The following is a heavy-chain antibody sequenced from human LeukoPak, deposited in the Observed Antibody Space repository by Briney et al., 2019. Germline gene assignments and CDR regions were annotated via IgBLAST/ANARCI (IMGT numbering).Heavy chain of an antibody. D-gene: IGHD6-6*01. Sequence: PGGSLRLSCAASGFTFSSYAMHWVRQASGKGLEWVGRIRSKANSYATAYAASVKGRFTISRDDSKNTAYLQMNSLKTEDTAVYYCTRFEYSSSQGGRGTLVTVSS. V-gene: IGHV3-73*01. CDR1: GFTFSSYA. CDR3: TRFEYSSSQ. CDR2: IRSKANSYAT. J-gene: IGHJ4*02.